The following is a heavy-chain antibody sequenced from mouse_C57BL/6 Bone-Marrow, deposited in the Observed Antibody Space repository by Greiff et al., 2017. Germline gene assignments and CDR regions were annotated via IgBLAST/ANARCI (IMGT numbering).Heavy chain of an antibody. V-gene: IGHV1-76*01. CDR2: IYPGSGNT. CDR3: ASRGHY. J-gene: IGHJ2*01. CDR1: GYTFTDYY. Sequence: VQLQQSGAELVRPGASVKLSCKASGYTFTDYYINWVKQRPGQGLEWIARIYPGSGNTYYNEKFKGKATLTAEKSASTAYMQRRSLTSEDSAVYFCASRGHYWGQGTTLTVSS.